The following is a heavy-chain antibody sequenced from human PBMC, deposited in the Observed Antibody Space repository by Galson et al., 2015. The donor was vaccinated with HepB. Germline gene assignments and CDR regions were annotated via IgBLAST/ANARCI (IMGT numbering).Heavy chain of an antibody. D-gene: IGHD3-10*01. Sequence: PALVKPTQTLTLTCTFSGFSLSTSGVGVGWIRQPPGKALEWLALIYWDDDKRYSPSLKSRLTITKDTSKNQVVLTMTNMDPVDTATYYCAHSARLWPLWFFDYWGQGTLVTVSS. CDR3: AHSARLWPLWFFDY. V-gene: IGHV2-5*02. CDR1: GFSLSTSGVG. CDR2: IYWDDDK. J-gene: IGHJ4*02.